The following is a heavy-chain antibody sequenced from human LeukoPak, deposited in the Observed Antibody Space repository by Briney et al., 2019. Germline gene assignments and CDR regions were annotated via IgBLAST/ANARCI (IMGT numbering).Heavy chain of an antibody. CDR2: INDSGTT. Sequence: SETLSLTCAVYGGSFSGYYWSWIRQPPGEGLQWIGEINDSGTTNCNPSLKSRVTLSIDTSKNQFSLRLSSVTAADTAFYCCARRLVDSSDAQVGDDWGQGTLVTVSS. CDR3: ARRLVDSSDAQVGDD. CDR1: GGSFSGYY. D-gene: IGHD3-22*01. V-gene: IGHV4-34*01. J-gene: IGHJ4*02.